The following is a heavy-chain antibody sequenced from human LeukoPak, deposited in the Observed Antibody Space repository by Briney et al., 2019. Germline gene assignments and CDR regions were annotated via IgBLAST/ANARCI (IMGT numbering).Heavy chain of an antibody. D-gene: IGHD6-6*01. CDR2: INDSGST. CDR3: ARDRSFIAARRFHWFDP. J-gene: IGHJ5*02. V-gene: IGHV4-34*01. CDR1: GGSFSGYA. Sequence: PSGTLSLTCAVYGGSFSGYAWSWIRQPPGKGLEGIGEINDSGSTNYNPSLKRRVTLSVDTSKHQFSLKLRSVTAADTAVYYCARDRSFIAARRFHWFDPWGQGTLVTVSS.